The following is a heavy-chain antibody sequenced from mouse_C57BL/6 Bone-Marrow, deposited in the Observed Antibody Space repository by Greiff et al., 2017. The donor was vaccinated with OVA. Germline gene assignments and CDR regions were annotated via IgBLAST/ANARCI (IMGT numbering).Heavy chain of an antibody. J-gene: IGHJ4*01. CDR1: GYSITSGYY. CDR2: ISYDGSN. Sequence: EVQLQQSGPGLVKPSQSLSLTCSVTGYSITSGYYWNWIRQFPGNKLEWMGYISYDGSNNYNPSLKNRISITRDTSKNQFFLKLNSVTTEDTATYYCARGVYYGSSYAMDYWGQGTSVTVSS. D-gene: IGHD1-1*01. CDR3: ARGVYYGSSYAMDY. V-gene: IGHV3-6*01.